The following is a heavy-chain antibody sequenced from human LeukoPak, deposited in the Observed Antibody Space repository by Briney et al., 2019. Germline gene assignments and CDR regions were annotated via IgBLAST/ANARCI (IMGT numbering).Heavy chain of an antibody. Sequence: SGTLSLTCTVSGGSISSYYWSWIRQPPGKGLEWIGYIYYSGSTNYNPSLKSRVTISVDTSKNQFSLKLSSVTAADTAVYYCARDYRYCSGGSCYYYYGMDVWGQGTTVTVSS. V-gene: IGHV4-59*01. CDR2: IYYSGST. D-gene: IGHD2-15*01. CDR3: ARDYRYCSGGSCYYYYGMDV. J-gene: IGHJ6*02. CDR1: GGSISSYY.